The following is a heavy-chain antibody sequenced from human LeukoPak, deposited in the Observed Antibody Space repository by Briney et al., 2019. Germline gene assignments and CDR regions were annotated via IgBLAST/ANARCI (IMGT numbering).Heavy chain of an antibody. J-gene: IGHJ4*02. CDR1: GGSISSYY. D-gene: IGHD4-17*01. CDR3: ARYGMTTVTAWGFDY. V-gene: IGHV4-59*01. CDR2: IYYTGSI. Sequence: NPSETLSLTCTVSGGSISSYYWSWIGQPPGKGLEWIGYIYYTGSIMYNPSLKSRVTASVDTSKNQFSLKVRFVTAADTAVYYCARYGMTTVTAWGFDYWGQGTLVTVSS.